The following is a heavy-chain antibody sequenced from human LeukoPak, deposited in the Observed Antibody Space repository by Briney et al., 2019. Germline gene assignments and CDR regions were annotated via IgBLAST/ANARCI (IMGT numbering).Heavy chain of an antibody. D-gene: IGHD2-2*01. Sequence: SETLSLTCTVSGGSISSGGYYWSWIRQHPGKGLEWIGYISYSGSTHYNPSLKSRVTISVDTSKNQFSLKLSSVTAADTAVYYCARGCSSTSCWLRMDVWGQGTTVTVSS. V-gene: IGHV4-31*03. CDR2: ISYSGST. CDR1: GGSISSGGYY. J-gene: IGHJ6*02. CDR3: ARGCSSTSCWLRMDV.